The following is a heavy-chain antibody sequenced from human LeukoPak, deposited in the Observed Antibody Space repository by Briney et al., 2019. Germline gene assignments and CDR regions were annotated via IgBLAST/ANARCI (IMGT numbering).Heavy chain of an antibody. CDR3: SSEENRYFSGGSCYSLLYWYFVL. Sequence: ASVKVSCKASGYTFTCYYMHWVRQAPGPGLGWMGWINPNGGGTNYAQKFQGRVTMTRSRANSTASMDLSRLRSDDTAMYYFSSEENRYFSGGSCYSLLYWYFVLRRRRSIVADPS. J-gene: IGHJ2*01. D-gene: IGHD2-15*01. CDR2: INPNGGGT. V-gene: IGHV1-2*02. CDR1: GYTFTCYY.